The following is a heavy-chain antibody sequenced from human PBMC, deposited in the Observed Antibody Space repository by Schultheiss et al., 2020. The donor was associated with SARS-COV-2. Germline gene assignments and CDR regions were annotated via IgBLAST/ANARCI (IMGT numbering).Heavy chain of an antibody. J-gene: IGHJ2*01. CDR1: GGTFSSYA. Sequence: SVKVSCKASGGTFSSYAISWVRQAPGQGLEWMGGIIPIFGTANYAQKFQGRVTITADESTSTAYMELSSLRSVDTAVYYCARDRYDFWSGYVSYWYFDLWGRGTLVTVSS. V-gene: IGHV1-69*13. CDR2: IIPIFGTA. D-gene: IGHD3-3*01. CDR3: ARDRYDFWSGYVSYWYFDL.